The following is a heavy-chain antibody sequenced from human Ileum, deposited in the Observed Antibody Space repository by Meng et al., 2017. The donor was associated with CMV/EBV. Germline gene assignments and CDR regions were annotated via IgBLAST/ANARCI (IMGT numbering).Heavy chain of an antibody. CDR3: AREPPATFYFDY. D-gene: IGHD1-1*01. CDR2: INVYNGRT. J-gene: IGHJ4*02. Sequence: KASGYIFTGYYISWVRQAPGQGLEWMGWINVYNGRTSYAQKVPCIVTMSTDSSTNTAYMDLRSLTSDDTAVYYCAREPPATFYFDYWGQGTLVTVSS. V-gene: IGHV1-18*01. CDR1: GYIFTGYY.